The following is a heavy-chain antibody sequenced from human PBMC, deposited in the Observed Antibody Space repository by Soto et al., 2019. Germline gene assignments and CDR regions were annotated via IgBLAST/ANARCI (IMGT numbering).Heavy chain of an antibody. V-gene: IGHV3-21*01. D-gene: IGHD2-2*02. CDR1: GFTFSSYS. CDR2: ISSSSSYI. Sequence: EVQLVESGGGLVKPGGSLRLSCAASGFTFSSYSMNWVRQAPGKGLEWVSSISSSSSYIYYADSVKGRFTISRDNAKNSLYLQRNSLRAEDTAVYYCASQYQVLYSWPSAGFDPWGQGTLVTVSS. J-gene: IGHJ5*02. CDR3: ASQYQVLYSWPSAGFDP.